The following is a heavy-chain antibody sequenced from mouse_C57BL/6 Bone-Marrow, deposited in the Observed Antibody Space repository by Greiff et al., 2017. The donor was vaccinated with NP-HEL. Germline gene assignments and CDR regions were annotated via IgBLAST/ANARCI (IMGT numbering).Heavy chain of an antibody. CDR3: ASWVAY. CDR2: IDPSDSYT. Sequence: VQLQQPGAELVRPGTSVKLSCKASGYTFTSYWMHWVKQRPGQGLEWIGVIDPSDSYTNYNQKFKGKATLTVDTSSSTAYMQLSSLTSEGSAVYYCASWVAYWGKGTLVTVSA. CDR1: GYTFTSYW. J-gene: IGHJ3*01. V-gene: IGHV1-59*01.